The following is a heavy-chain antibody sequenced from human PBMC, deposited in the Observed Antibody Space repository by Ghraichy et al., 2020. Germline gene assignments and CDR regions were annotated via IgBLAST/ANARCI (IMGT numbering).Heavy chain of an antibody. CDR3: ARDPQSDWNYRNYFDY. D-gene: IGHD1-7*01. Sequence: ASVKVSCKASGYTFTSYYMHWVRQAPGQGLEWMGIINPSGGSTSYAQKFQGRVTMTRDTSTSTVYMELSSLRSEDTAVYYCARDPQSDWNYRNYFDYWGQGTLVTVSS. CDR2: INPSGGST. V-gene: IGHV1-46*01. CDR1: GYTFTSYY. J-gene: IGHJ4*02.